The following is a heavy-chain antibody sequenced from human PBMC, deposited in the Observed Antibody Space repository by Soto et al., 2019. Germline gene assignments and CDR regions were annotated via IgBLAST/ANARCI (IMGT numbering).Heavy chain of an antibody. Sequence: EVQLVESGGGLVQPGGSLRLSCAASGFTISSYYMSWVRQAPGKGLGWVSVIYSGGSDTTYYAGSVKGRFTISRDISKNTVYLQMNSLRAEDTAVYYCARDGSSRPTEYWGQGTLVTVSS. CDR3: ARDGSSRPTEY. D-gene: IGHD3-10*01. CDR2: IYSGGSDTT. J-gene: IGHJ4*02. V-gene: IGHV3-66*01. CDR1: GFTISSYY.